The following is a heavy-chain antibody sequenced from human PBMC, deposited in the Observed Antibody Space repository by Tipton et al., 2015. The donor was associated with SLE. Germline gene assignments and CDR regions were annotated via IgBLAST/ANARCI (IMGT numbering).Heavy chain of an antibody. J-gene: IGHJ6*02. V-gene: IGHV4-30-2*01. CDR1: GGSISSGGYS. Sequence: TLSLTCAVSGGSISSGGYSWSWIRQPPGKGLEWIGYIYHSGSTYYNPSLKSRVTISVDRSKNQFSLKLSSVTAADTAVYYCARVAYCGGDCSFHGMDVWGQRTTVTVSS. D-gene: IGHD2-21*01. CDR2: IYHSGST. CDR3: ARVAYCGGDCSFHGMDV.